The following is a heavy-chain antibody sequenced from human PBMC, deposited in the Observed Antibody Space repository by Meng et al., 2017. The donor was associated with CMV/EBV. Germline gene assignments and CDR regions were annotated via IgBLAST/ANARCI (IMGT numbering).Heavy chain of an antibody. J-gene: IGHJ3*02. CDR3: AREVYEALFASPGDAFDI. V-gene: IGHV3-7*01. D-gene: IGHD3-3*01. CDR2: TKQDGSEK. CDR1: GFTFSSYW. Sequence: GESLKISCAASGFTFSSYWMSWVRQAPGKGLEWVANTKQDGSEKYYVDSVKGRFTISRDNAKNSLYLQMNSLRAEDTAVYYCAREVYEALFASPGDAFDIWGQGTMVTVSS.